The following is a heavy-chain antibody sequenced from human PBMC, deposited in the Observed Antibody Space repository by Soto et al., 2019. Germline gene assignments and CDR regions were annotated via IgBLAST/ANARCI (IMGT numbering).Heavy chain of an antibody. D-gene: IGHD3-3*01. CDR3: TRHAYYDFWSGYLTLNNYYMDV. V-gene: IGHV3-73*01. CDR2: IRSKANSYAT. J-gene: IGHJ6*03. CDR1: GFTFSGSA. Sequence: GGSLRLSCAASGFTFSGSAMHWARQASGKGLEWVGRIRSKANSYATAYAASVKGRFTISRDDSKNTAYLQMNSLKTEDTAVYYCTRHAYYDFWSGYLTLNNYYMDVWGKGTTVTVSS.